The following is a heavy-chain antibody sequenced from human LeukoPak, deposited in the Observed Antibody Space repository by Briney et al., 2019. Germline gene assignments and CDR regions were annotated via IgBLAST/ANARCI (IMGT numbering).Heavy chain of an antibody. D-gene: IGHD3-10*01. CDR2: ISAYNGNT. V-gene: IGHV1-18*01. Sequence: ASVKVSCKSSGYTFTTYGISWVRQAPGQGLEWMGWISAYNGNTNYAQKFQGRLTMTTNTSTSTAFMELRSLRSDDTAVYFCALSRLYYSDSGDYRYYYMDVWGKGTTVTISS. J-gene: IGHJ6*03. CDR3: ALSRLYYSDSGDYRYYYMDV. CDR1: GYTFTTYG.